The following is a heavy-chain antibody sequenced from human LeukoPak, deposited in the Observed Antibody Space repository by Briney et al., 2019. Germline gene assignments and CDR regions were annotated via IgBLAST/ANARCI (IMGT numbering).Heavy chain of an antibody. J-gene: IGHJ4*02. CDR2: FDTGFGT. V-gene: IGHV3-23*01. CDR1: GFTFSTAS. Sequence: TGGSLRLSCAASGFTFSTASLHWVRQAPGRGLEWVSAFDTGFGTYYPDSLRGRFTISRDNSKNALFLQMNSLRAEDTAVYYCARSSGWWSLDYWGQGTLVTVSS. D-gene: IGHD6-19*01. CDR3: ARSSGWWSLDY.